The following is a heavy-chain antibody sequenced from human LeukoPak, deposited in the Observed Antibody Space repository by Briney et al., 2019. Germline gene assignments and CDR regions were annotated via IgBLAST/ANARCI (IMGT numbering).Heavy chain of an antibody. Sequence: SETLSLTCTVSGGSISSYYWSWIRQPPGKGLEWIGYIYYSGSTNYNPSLKSRVTISVDTSKNQFSLKLSSVTVADTAVYYCARDHEYGYGYNYYYYYMDVWGKGTTVTVSS. D-gene: IGHD5-18*01. J-gene: IGHJ6*03. CDR1: GGSISSYY. V-gene: IGHV4-59*01. CDR2: IYYSGST. CDR3: ARDHEYGYGYNYYYYYMDV.